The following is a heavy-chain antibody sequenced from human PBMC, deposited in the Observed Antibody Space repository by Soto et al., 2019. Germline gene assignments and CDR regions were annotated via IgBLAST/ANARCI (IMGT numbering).Heavy chain of an antibody. V-gene: IGHV3-23*01. CDR2: ITSSGAA. J-gene: IGHJ5*02. D-gene: IGHD3-22*01. CDR3: AKGESSVSPRDFDP. CDR1: GFTFNNYA. Sequence: DVQLLESGGDLAQPGGSLRLSCEASGFTFNNYAIAWVRQAPGKGLEWVSGITSSGAAYYADSVKGRFTISRDNSKNTLYLQMNSLRAEDTAVYYCAKGESSVSPRDFDPWGQGTLVTVSS.